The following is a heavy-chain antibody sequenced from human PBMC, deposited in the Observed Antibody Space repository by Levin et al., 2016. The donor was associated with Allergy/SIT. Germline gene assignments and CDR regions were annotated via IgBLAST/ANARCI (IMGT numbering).Heavy chain of an antibody. D-gene: IGHD2/OR15-2a*01. CDR3: ARETSMEYQPYYYYGMDV. V-gene: IGHV3-21*01. CDR2: ISSSSSYI. Sequence: WIRQPPGKGLEWVSSISSSSSYIYYADSVKGRFTISRDNAKNSLYLQMNSLRAEDTAVYYCARETSMEYQPYYYYGMDVWGQGTTVTVSS. J-gene: IGHJ6*02.